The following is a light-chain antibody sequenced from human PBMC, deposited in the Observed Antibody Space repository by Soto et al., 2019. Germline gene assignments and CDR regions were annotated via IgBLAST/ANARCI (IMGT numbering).Light chain of an antibody. Sequence: SPLSLSPSSLSASVGDRFAITCRASHGFSSHLAWHHQKPVRAPTLLIYNASTFKSGVPSRFSGSRAGTEFSLTTISRLPTEVSAVYYRQQNGCSGTFGQGTKVDIK. V-gene: IGKV1-9*01. CDR3: QQNGCSGT. J-gene: IGKJ1*01. CDR2: NAS. CDR1: HGFSSH.